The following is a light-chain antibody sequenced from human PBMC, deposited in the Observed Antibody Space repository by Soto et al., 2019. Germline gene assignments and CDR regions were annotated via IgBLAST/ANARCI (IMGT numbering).Light chain of an antibody. J-gene: IGKJ1*01. CDR2: GSS. V-gene: IGKV1-39*01. Sequence: DIQMTQSPSSLSASVGDRVTITCRASQAIRNDLAWYQQKPGRAPSRLIYGSSSLQSGVPSRFSGSRSGPDLTITISSLQPEDFETYYCQQSYSSPPTFGQGTKVDI. CDR1: QAIRND. CDR3: QQSYSSPPT.